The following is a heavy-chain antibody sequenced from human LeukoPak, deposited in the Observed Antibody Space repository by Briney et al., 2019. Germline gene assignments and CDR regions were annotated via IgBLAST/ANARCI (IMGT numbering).Heavy chain of an antibody. J-gene: IGHJ4*02. Sequence: ETLSLTCTVSGYSISSGYYWGWIRQPPGKGLEWVSSIGGSGGTTYYADSVQGRFTISRDNSKNTLYLQMNSLSAEDTAVYYCAKDLSWFGGSLATFGYWGQGTLATVSS. D-gene: IGHD3-10*01. V-gene: IGHV3-23*01. CDR3: AKDLSWFGGSLATFGY. CDR2: IGGSGGTT. CDR1: GYSISSGYY.